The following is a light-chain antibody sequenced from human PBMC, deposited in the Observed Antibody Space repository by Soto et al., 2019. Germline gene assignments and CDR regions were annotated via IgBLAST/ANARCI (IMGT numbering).Light chain of an antibody. V-gene: IGKV1-39*01. J-gene: IGKJ3*01. Sequence: DIQMTQSPYSLSAAVGDRVTIACRASQNINTYLNWYQQKPGKAPKLLIFDAASLQSGVPSRVSGGGSRTDFTLTITSLQPEDFATYYCQQTSSAPFTFAPGTKVDIK. CDR1: QNINTY. CDR3: QQTSSAPFT. CDR2: DAA.